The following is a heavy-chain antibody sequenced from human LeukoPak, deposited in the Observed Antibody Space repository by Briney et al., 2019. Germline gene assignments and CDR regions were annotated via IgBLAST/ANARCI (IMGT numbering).Heavy chain of an antibody. J-gene: IGHJ6*02. CDR3: ARGYDFWSGYGAKGYGMDV. Sequence: SETPSLTCAVSGGSISSGGYSWSWIRQPPGKGLECIGHIYYSGSTNYNPSLKSRVTISVDTSKNQFSLKLSSVTAADTAVYYCARGYDFWSGYGAKGYGMDVWGQGTTVTVPS. V-gene: IGHV4-61*08. CDR1: GGSISSGGYS. D-gene: IGHD3-3*01. CDR2: IYYSGST.